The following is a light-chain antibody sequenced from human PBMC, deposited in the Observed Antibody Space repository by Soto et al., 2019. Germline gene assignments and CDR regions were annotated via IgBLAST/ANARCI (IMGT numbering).Light chain of an antibody. CDR2: EAT. CDR1: SSGVGSYNL. Sequence: QSALTQPASVSGSPGQSITISCTGTSSGVGSYNLVSWYQQHPGKAPKFMIYEATKRPSGVSDRFSGSKSGNTASLTISGLQAEDEADYYCCSYAGSSTYVFGTGTKLTVL. J-gene: IGLJ1*01. CDR3: CSYAGSSTYV. V-gene: IGLV2-23*01.